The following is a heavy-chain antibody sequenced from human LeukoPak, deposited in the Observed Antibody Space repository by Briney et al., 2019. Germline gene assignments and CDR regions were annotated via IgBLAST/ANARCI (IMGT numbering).Heavy chain of an antibody. CDR1: GFTFDNYR. V-gene: IGHV3-23*01. D-gene: IGHD1-26*01. J-gene: IGHJ4*02. CDR3: TKRVKYGGTWDHFAD. CDR2: VNADGGNT. Sequence: GGSLRLSCAASGFTFDNYRMSWVRQAPGKGLEWVSTVNADGGNTYYADSVKGRFTIYRDNSKSTLTLQMNSLRVEDTALYYCTKRVKYGGTWDHFADWGQGTLVTVSS.